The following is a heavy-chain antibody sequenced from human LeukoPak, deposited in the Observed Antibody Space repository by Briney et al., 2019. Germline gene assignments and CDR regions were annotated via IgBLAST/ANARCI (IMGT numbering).Heavy chain of an antibody. V-gene: IGHV3-33*01. Sequence: GGSLRLSCAASGFTFSSYGMHWVRQAPGKGLEWVAVIWYDGSNKYYADSVKGRFTISRDNSKNTLYLQMNSLRAEDTAVYYCARDRGDTAIYFDYGGQEPLVPFP. CDR2: IWYDGSNK. J-gene: IGHJ4*02. CDR3: ARDRGDTAIYFDY. CDR1: GFTFSSYG. D-gene: IGHD5-18*01.